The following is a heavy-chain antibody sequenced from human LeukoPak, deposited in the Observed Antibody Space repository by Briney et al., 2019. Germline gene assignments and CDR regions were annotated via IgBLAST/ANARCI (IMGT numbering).Heavy chain of an antibody. J-gene: IGHJ3*02. CDR3: ARGSTGAARAAFDI. CDR2: INHSGST. Sequence: SETLSLTCAVYGESLSGYYWNWIRQPPGKGLEWIGEINHSGSTNYNPSLKSRVTISEDTSNNQFSLKLSSVTAADTAVYYCARGSTGAARAAFDIWGQGTMVTVSS. D-gene: IGHD1-26*01. CDR1: GESLSGYY. V-gene: IGHV4-34*01.